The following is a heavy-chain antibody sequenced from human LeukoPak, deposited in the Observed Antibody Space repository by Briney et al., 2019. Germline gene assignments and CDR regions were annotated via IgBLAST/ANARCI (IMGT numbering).Heavy chain of an antibody. D-gene: IGHD3-10*01. CDR2: IYYSGST. CDR3: ARGGDLQGFVFDYYYGMDV. V-gene: IGHV4-39*07. CDR1: GGSISSSSYY. Sequence: SETLSLTCTVSGGSISSSSYYWGWIRQPPGKGLEWIGSIYYSGSTYYNPSLKSRVTISVDTSKNQFSLKLSSVTAADTAVYYCARGGDLQGFVFDYYYGMDVWGQGTTVTVSS. J-gene: IGHJ6*02.